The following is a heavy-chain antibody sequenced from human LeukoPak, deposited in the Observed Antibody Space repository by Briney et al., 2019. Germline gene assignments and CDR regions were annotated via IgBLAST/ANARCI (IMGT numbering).Heavy chain of an antibody. D-gene: IGHD3-10*01. J-gene: IGHJ4*02. Sequence: SETLSLTCAVYGGSFSGYYWSWIRQPPGKGLEWIGKINHSGSTNYNPSLKSRVTISVDTSKNQFSLKLSSVTAADTAVYYCARSRRGATMVRGTYYFDYWGQGTLVTVSS. CDR1: GGSFSGYY. CDR3: ARSRRGATMVRGTYYFDY. CDR2: INHSGST. V-gene: IGHV4-34*01.